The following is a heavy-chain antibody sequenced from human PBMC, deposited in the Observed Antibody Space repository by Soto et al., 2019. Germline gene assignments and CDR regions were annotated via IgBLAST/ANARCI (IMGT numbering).Heavy chain of an antibody. CDR3: ARPSSVAVADDAFDI. J-gene: IGHJ3*02. Sequence: SETLSLTCTVSGGSISSYYWSWIRQPPGKGLEWIGYIYYSGSTNYNPSLKSRVTISVDTSKDQFSLKLSSVTAADTAVYYCARPSSVAVADDAFDIWGQGTMVTVSS. V-gene: IGHV4-59*01. CDR1: GGSISSYY. CDR2: IYYSGST. D-gene: IGHD6-19*01.